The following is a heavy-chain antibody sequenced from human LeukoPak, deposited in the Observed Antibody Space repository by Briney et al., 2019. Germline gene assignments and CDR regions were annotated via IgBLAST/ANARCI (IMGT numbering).Heavy chain of an antibody. CDR2: ISSSGSTI. CDR1: GFTFSSYE. V-gene: IGHV3-48*03. D-gene: IGHD2-15*01. Sequence: QPGGSLRLSRAAFGFTFSSYEMNWVRQAPGKGLEWVSYISSSGSTIYYADSVKGRFTISRDNAKNSLYLQMNSLRAEDTAVYYCARNLRDNYYYYYMDVWGKGTTVTVSS. J-gene: IGHJ6*03. CDR3: ARNLRDNYYYYYMDV.